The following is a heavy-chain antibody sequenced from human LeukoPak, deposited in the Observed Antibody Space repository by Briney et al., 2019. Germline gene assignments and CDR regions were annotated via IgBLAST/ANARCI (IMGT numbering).Heavy chain of an antibody. V-gene: IGHV3-30*03. CDR3: ARDLLGSGNYFDY. CDR2: ISYDGSNK. Sequence: GGSLRLSCAASGFTFSSYGMHWVRQAPGKGLEWVAVISYDGSNKYYADSVKGRFTISRDNSKNTLYLQMNSLRAEDTAVYYCARDLLGSGNYFDYWGQGTLVTVPS. CDR1: GFTFSSYG. D-gene: IGHD1-14*01. J-gene: IGHJ4*02.